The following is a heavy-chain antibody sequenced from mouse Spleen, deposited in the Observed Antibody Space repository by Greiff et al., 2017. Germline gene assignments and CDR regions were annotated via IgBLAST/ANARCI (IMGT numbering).Heavy chain of an antibody. D-gene: IGHD1-2*01. V-gene: IGHV1-19*01. CDR3: ARYGYPDY. CDR2: INPYNGGT. Sequence: VQLQQSGPVLVKPGASVKMSCKASGYTFTDYYMNWVKQSHGKSLEWIGVINPYNGGTSYNQKFKGKATLTVDKSSSTAYMELNSLTPEDSAVYYCARYGYPDYWGQGTTLTVSS. CDR1: GYTFTDYY. J-gene: IGHJ2*01.